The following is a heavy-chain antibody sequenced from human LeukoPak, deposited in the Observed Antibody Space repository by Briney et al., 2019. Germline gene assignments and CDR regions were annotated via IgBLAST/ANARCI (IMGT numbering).Heavy chain of an antibody. CDR2: IKQDGSEK. D-gene: IGHD4-17*01. J-gene: IGHJ4*02. CDR3: ARADYGDYVYFDY. V-gene: IGHV3-7*01. Sequence: GGSLRLSCAASGFTFSSYAMSWVRQAPGKGLEWVANIKQDGSEKYYVDSVKGRFTIFRDNAKNSLYLQMNSLRAEDTAVYYCARADYGDYVYFDYWGQGTLVTVSS. CDR1: GFTFSSYA.